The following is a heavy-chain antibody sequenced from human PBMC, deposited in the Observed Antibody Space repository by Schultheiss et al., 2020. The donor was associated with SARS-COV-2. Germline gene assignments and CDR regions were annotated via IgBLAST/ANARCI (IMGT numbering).Heavy chain of an antibody. CDR1: GFTFSSYA. CDR2: ISYDGSNK. CDR3: AREGDCGGDCYLKRGWFDP. J-gene: IGHJ5*02. D-gene: IGHD2-21*02. Sequence: GGSLRLSCAASGFTFSSYAMSWVRQAPGKGLEWVAVISYDGSNKYYADSVKGRFTISRDNSKNTLYLQMNSLRAEDTAVYYCAREGDCGGDCYLKRGWFDPWGQGTLVTVSS. V-gene: IGHV3-30*04.